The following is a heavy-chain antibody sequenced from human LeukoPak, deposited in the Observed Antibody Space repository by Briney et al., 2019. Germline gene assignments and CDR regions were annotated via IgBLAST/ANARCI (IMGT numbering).Heavy chain of an antibody. CDR1: GGSISSGGYS. V-gene: IGHV4-30-2*01. J-gene: IGHJ4*02. D-gene: IGHD3-10*01. CDR2: IYDSGSS. Sequence: SETLSLTCAVSGGSISSGGYSWSWIRQPPGKGLEWIGYIYDSGSSYYNPSLKSRVTISVDRSKSQFSLKLTSVTAADTAVYYCARYGGSGTYFFDYWGQGTLVTVSS. CDR3: ARYGGSGTYFFDY.